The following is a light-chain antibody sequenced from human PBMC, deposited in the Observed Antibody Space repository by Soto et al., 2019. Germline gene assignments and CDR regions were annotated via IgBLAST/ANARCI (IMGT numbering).Light chain of an antibody. Sequence: EIVLTQSPATLSLSPGERATLSCRASQSVSSYLAWYQQKPGQAPRLLIYDASNRATGIPARFSGSGSGTDFTLTISSLETEDFGVYYCQQRSNWPLNFGGGTKVDIK. CDR3: QQRSNWPLN. V-gene: IGKV3-11*01. CDR2: DAS. CDR1: QSVSSY. J-gene: IGKJ4*01.